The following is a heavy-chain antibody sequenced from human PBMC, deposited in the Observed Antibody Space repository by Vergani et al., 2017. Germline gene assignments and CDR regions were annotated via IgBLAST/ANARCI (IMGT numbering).Heavy chain of an antibody. CDR3: ARVRWERYCSGGSCNPYFDY. V-gene: IGHV4-4*07. Sequence: QVQLQESGPGLVKPSETLSLTCTVSGGSLSSYYWSWIRQPAGKGLEWSGRIYTSGSTNYNPSLKRRVTMSVDMSKNQFSLKLSSVTAADTAVDYCARVRWERYCSGGSCNPYFDYWGQGTLVTVSS. CDR2: IYTSGST. CDR1: GGSLSSYY. J-gene: IGHJ4*02. D-gene: IGHD2-15*01.